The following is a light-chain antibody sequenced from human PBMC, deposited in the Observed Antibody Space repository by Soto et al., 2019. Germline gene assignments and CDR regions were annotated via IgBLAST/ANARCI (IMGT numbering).Light chain of an antibody. CDR3: SSYTSTFTYV. CDR2: DVS. J-gene: IGLJ1*01. Sequence: QSALTQPASVSGSPGQSITISCTGSSSDVGDYNYVSWYQQHPGKAPKVMIYDVSNRPSGGSHRFSGSKSGNTASLTISGLQAEDEAEYYCSSYTSTFTYVFGTGTKLTVL. CDR1: SSDVGDYNY. V-gene: IGLV2-14*03.